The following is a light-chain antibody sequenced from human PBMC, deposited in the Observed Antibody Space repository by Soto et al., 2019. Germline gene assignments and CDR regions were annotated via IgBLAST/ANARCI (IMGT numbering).Light chain of an antibody. Sequence: QSVLTQPRSVSGSPGQSVTISCTGTSSDVGGYNYVSWYQQHPGKAPKLMIYDDSKRPSGVPDRFSGSKSGNTASLTISGLQAEDEADYYCCSYAGSYTSYVFGTGTKLTVL. CDR1: SSDVGGYNY. CDR2: DDS. J-gene: IGLJ1*01. CDR3: CSYAGSYTSYV. V-gene: IGLV2-11*01.